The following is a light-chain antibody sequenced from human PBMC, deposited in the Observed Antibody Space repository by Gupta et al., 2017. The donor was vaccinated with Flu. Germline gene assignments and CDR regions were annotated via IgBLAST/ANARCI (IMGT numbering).Light chain of an antibody. CDR1: SSDVGGYDY. V-gene: IGLV2-14*01. CDR2: EVS. J-gene: IGLJ2*01. Sequence: IVISCTGTSSDVGGYDYVSWYQQHPGKAPELMVFEVSRRPSGISDRFSGSKSGNTASLTNSGLLAEDEAYYYCSSYTNTSTVVVFGGGTKLTVL. CDR3: SSYTNTSTVVV.